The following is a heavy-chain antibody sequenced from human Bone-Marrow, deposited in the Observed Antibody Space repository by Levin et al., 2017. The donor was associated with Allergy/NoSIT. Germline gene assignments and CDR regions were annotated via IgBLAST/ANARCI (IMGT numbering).Heavy chain of an antibody. CDR3: ARAHCNNADCWTLCSL. V-gene: IGHV1-2*06. Sequence: PEASVKVSCKASGFTFIDYYMHWFRQAPGQGLEWMGRINPKLGGTNYAQKLQGRVTMTSDTSVTTSYMELSGLTSDDTAVYFCARAHCNNADCWTLCSLWGQGTLVTVSS. CDR2: INPKLGGT. D-gene: IGHD2-21*01. CDR1: GFTFIDYY. J-gene: IGHJ4*02.